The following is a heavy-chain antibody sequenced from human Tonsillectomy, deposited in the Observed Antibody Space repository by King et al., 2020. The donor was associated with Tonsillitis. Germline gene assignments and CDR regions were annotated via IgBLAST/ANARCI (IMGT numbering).Heavy chain of an antibody. D-gene: IGHD3-16*01. J-gene: IGHJ5*02. CDR2: IGVSGDGT. Sequence: QLVQSGGGLVQPEGSLRLSCVVSGFTFSSYAMSWVRQAPGKGLEWVSSIGVSGDGTYYADSVRGRFPVSRDNSKKTLYLQMNSLRAEDTAVYYCAKWGGTWGQGTLVTVSS. CDR1: GFTFSSYA. V-gene: IGHV3-23*04. CDR3: AKWGGT.